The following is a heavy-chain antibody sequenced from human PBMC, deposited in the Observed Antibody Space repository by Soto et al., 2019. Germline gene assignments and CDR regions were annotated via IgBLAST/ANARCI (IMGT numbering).Heavy chain of an antibody. V-gene: IGHV5-10-1*01. CDR2: IDPSDSYT. CDR1: GYSFTSYW. J-gene: IGHJ4*02. Sequence: GESLKISCKGSGYSFTSYWISWVRQMPGKGLEWMGRIDPSDSYTNYSPSFQGHVTISADKSISTAYLQWSSLKASDTAMYYCARRDCSGGSCYSTLFDYWGQGTLVTVSS. CDR3: ARRDCSGGSCYSTLFDY. D-gene: IGHD2-15*01.